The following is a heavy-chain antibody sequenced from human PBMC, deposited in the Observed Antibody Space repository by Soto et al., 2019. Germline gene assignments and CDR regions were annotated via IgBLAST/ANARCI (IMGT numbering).Heavy chain of an antibody. D-gene: IGHD2-2*01. V-gene: IGHV1-2*02. CDR3: ARDLVAEVPLYDFDY. Sequence: ASVKVSCKASGYTFTGYYMHWVRQAPGQGLEWMGWINPNSGGTNYAQKFQGRVTMTRDTSISTAYMELSRLRSDDTAVYYCARDLVAEVPLYDFDYWAQGTLVTVSS. J-gene: IGHJ4*02. CDR1: GYTFTGYY. CDR2: INPNSGGT.